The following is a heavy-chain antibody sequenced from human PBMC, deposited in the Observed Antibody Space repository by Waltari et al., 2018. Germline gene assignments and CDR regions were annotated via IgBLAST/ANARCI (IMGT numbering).Heavy chain of an antibody. CDR2: IYYSGST. V-gene: IGHV4-39*05. CDR1: GGSISSSSYY. D-gene: IGHD4-17*01. Sequence: QLQLQESGPGLVKPSETPSLTCTVSGGSISSSSYYWGWIRQPPGKGLEWIGSIYYSGSTYYNPSLKSRVTISVDTSKNQFSLKLSSVTAADTAVYYCGVFTVTTSHFQHWGQGTLVTVSS. CDR3: GVFTVTTSHFQH. J-gene: IGHJ1*01.